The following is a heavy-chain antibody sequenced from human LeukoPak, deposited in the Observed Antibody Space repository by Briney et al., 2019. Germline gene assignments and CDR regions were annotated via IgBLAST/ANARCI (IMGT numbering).Heavy chain of an antibody. J-gene: IGHJ4*02. Sequence: GGSLRLSCAASGFTFSNYAMNWVRQAPGKGLEWVSVISGSDYSTYYADSVKGRFTISRDNSKNTLYLQTNSLRAEDTAVYYCAKDYGDYAYYFHYWGQGTLVTVSS. V-gene: IGHV3-23*01. D-gene: IGHD4-17*01. CDR2: ISGSDYST. CDR3: AKDYGDYAYYFHY. CDR1: GFTFSNYA.